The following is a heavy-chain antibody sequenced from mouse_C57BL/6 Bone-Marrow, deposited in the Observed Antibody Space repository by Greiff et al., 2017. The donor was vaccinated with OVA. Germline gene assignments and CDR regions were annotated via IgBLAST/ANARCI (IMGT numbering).Heavy chain of an antibody. CDR1: GFTFSDYG. Sequence: EVMLVESGGGLVKPGGSLKLSCAASGFTFSDYGMHWVRQAPEKGLEWVAYISSGSSTIYYADTVKGRFTISRDNAKNTLFQQMTSLRSEDTAMYYGARTTGTWFAYWGQGTLVTVSA. J-gene: IGHJ3*01. V-gene: IGHV5-17*01. CDR3: ARTTGTWFAY. CDR2: ISSGSSTI. D-gene: IGHD4-1*02.